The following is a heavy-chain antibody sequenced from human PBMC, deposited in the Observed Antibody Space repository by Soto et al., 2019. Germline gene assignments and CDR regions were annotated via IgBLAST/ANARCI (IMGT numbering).Heavy chain of an antibody. CDR3: ARAPSSYYDSSGLPFDY. V-gene: IGHV1-8*01. J-gene: IGHJ4*02. CDR1: GYTFTSYD. Sequence: ASVKVSCKASGYTFTSYDINWVRQATGQGLEWMGWMNPNSGNTGYAQKFQGRVTMTRNTSISTAYMELSSLRSEDTAVHYCARAPSSYYDSSGLPFDYWGQGIMVTVSS. CDR2: MNPNSGNT. D-gene: IGHD3-22*01.